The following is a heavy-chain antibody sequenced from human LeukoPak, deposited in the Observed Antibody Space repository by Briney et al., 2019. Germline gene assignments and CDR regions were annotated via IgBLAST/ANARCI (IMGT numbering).Heavy chain of an antibody. CDR2: IYTSGST. Sequence: SETLSLTCTVSGGSISSGSYYWSWIRQPAGKGLEWIGRIYTSGSTNYNPSLKSRVTISVDTSKNQFSLKLSSVTAADTAVYYCARRRDARITMVRGVIISTSGFDPWGQGTLVTVSS. D-gene: IGHD3-10*01. V-gene: IGHV4-61*02. J-gene: IGHJ5*02. CDR3: ARRRDARITMVRGVIISTSGFDP. CDR1: GGSISSGSYY.